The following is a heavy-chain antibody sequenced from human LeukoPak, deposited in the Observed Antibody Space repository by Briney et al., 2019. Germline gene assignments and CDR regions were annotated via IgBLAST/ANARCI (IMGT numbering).Heavy chain of an antibody. CDR1: GGSFSGYY. Sequence: PSETLSLTCAVYGGSFSGYYWSWIRQPPGKGLEWIGEINHSGRTNYNASLKSGVTISVDTSKNQFSLKLSSVTAADTAMYYCAREEDCSGGICYLGNAFDIWGQGTMLTVPS. CDR3: AREEDCSGGICYLGNAFDI. CDR2: INHSGRT. D-gene: IGHD2-15*01. J-gene: IGHJ3*02. V-gene: IGHV4-34*01.